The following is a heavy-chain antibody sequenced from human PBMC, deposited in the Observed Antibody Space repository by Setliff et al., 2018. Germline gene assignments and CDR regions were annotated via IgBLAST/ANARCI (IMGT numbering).Heavy chain of an antibody. V-gene: IGHV3-23*03. CDR1: GFIFRDYT. CDR3: AKDRVNDGVWDFDS. D-gene: IGHD4-17*01. Sequence: LRLSCAASGFIFRDYTMVWVRQAPGKGLEWVAGVIQGGSGVYADSMKGRFTISRDNSRNTISLQINDLRAEDTATYYCAKDRVNDGVWDFDSWGQGLLVTVSS. J-gene: IGHJ4*02. CDR2: VIQGGSG.